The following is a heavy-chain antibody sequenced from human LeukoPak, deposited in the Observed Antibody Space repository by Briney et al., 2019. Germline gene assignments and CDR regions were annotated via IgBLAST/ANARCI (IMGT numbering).Heavy chain of an antibody. J-gene: IGHJ4*02. V-gene: IGHV4-38-2*02. CDR1: GYSISSGYY. D-gene: IGHD3-22*01. Sequence: PSETLSLTCVVSGYSISSGYYWGWIRQPPGKGLEWIGTIYYSGSTNYNPSLKSLVTISVDTSKNQFSLKLSSVTAADTAVYYCARDVREGYYDSSGYYTDYWGQGTLVTVSS. CDR2: IYYSGST. CDR3: ARDVREGYYDSSGYYTDY.